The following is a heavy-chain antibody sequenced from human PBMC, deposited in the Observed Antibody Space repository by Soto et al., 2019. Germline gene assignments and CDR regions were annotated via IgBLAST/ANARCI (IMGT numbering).Heavy chain of an antibody. CDR2: INWNGGST. V-gene: IGHV3-20*04. J-gene: IGHJ6*02. CDR3: ARDKDYYGSGSYYPFLYYYYYGMDV. CDR1: GFTFDDYG. Sequence: PGGSLRLSCAASGFTFDDYGMSWVRQAPGKGLEWVSGINWNGGSTGYTDSVKGRFTISRDNAKNSLYLQMNSLRAEDTALYYCARDKDYYGSGSYYPFLYYYYYGMDVWGQGTTVTVSS. D-gene: IGHD3-10*01.